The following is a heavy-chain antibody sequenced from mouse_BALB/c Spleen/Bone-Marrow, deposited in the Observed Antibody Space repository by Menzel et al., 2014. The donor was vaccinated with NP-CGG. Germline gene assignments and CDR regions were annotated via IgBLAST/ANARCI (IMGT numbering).Heavy chain of an antibody. CDR2: IAPANGNT. V-gene: IGHV14-3*02. J-gene: IGHJ3*01. CDR1: GFNIKDTY. D-gene: IGHD1-3*01. CDR3: VRSPGKVNY. Sequence: EVKLMESGAELVKPGASVKLSCTGSGFNIKDTYMHWVKQRPEQGLEWIGRIAPANGNTKYDPKFQGKATITADTSSNTAYLQLSSLTSEDTAVYYCVRSPGKVNYWGQGTLVTVSA.